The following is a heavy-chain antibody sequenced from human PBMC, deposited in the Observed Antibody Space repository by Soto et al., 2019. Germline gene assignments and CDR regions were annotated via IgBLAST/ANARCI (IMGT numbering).Heavy chain of an antibody. CDR2: IYYSGST. CDR1: GGSISSSSYY. V-gene: IGHV4-39*01. Sequence: SETLSLTCTVSGGSISSSSYYWGWIRQPPGKGLEWIGSIYYSGSTYYNPSLKSRVTISVDTSKNQFSLKLSSVTAADTAVYYCARHRFIIPDREDTAEFDYWGQGTLVTVSS. D-gene: IGHD5-18*01. J-gene: IGHJ4*02. CDR3: ARHRFIIPDREDTAEFDY.